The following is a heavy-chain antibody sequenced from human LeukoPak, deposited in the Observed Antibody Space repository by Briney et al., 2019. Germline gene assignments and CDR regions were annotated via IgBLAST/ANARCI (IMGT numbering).Heavy chain of an antibody. J-gene: IGHJ4*02. CDR1: GFTFRNYG. CDR3: AKGQYLFDY. V-gene: IGHV3-33*06. D-gene: IGHD2-2*01. CDR2: IWYDGSNK. Sequence: PGGSLRLSCAASGFTFRNYGMHWVRQAPGKGLEWVAVIWYDGSNKYFPDSVKGRFTISRDNSKNTLYLQMNSLRAEDTAVYYCAKGQYLFDYWGQGTLVTVSS.